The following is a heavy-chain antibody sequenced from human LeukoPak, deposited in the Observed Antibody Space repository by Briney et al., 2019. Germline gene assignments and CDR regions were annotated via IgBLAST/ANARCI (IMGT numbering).Heavy chain of an antibody. Sequence: SETLSLTCTVSGGSIGSTDYYWVWIRQPPGKGLEWIGSIYYTGDTYYNPSLKSRLTISVDTSKNQFSLKLSSVTAADTAVYYCASTSDTAMGGFDYWGQRTLVTVSS. V-gene: IGHV4-39*01. CDR2: IYYTGDT. CDR3: ASTSDTAMGGFDY. J-gene: IGHJ4*02. D-gene: IGHD5-18*01. CDR1: GGSIGSTDYY.